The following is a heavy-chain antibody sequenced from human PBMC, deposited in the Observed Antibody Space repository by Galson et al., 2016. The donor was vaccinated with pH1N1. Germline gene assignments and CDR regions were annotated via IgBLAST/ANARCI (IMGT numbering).Heavy chain of an antibody. D-gene: IGHD3-3*01. Sequence: SLRLSCAASGFTFSNHAMHWVRQAPGKGLEYVAGISSYGGSPQYANSVKDRFIISRVNTKNTLYLQMGSLRVEDMAVYYCARSLNYDSWRGYSDYSMDVWGQGTTVTVSS. V-gene: IGHV3-64*01. CDR1: GFTFSNHA. CDR2: ISSYGGSP. CDR3: ARSLNYDSWRGYSDYSMDV. J-gene: IGHJ6*02.